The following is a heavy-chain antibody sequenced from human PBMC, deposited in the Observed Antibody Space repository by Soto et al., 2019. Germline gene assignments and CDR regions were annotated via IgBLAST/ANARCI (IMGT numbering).Heavy chain of an antibody. V-gene: IGHV4-4*02. J-gene: IGHJ6*02. CDR1: GGSISSGNW. D-gene: IGHD5-18*01. Sequence: PSETLSLTCAVSGGSISSGNWWSWVRQPPGKGLEWIGEIYHSGSTNYNPSLKSRVTISVDKSKNQFSLKLSSVTAADTAVYYCAGWIQLQQYYYYGMDVWGQGTTVTVSS. CDR2: IYHSGST. CDR3: AGWIQLQQYYYYGMDV.